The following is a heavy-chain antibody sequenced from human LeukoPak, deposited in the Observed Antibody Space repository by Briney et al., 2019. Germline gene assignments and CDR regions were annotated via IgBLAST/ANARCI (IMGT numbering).Heavy chain of an antibody. Sequence: ASVKVSCKASGYTFTGYYMHWVRQAPGQGLEWMGWINPNSGGTNYAQKFQGRVTMTRDTSISTAYMELSRLRSDDTAVYYCARGTEIYYDSSGYYYEVIGAFDIWGQGTMVTVSS. CDR3: ARGTEIYYDSSGYYYEVIGAFDI. J-gene: IGHJ3*02. CDR2: INPNSGGT. CDR1: GYTFTGYY. V-gene: IGHV1-2*02. D-gene: IGHD3-22*01.